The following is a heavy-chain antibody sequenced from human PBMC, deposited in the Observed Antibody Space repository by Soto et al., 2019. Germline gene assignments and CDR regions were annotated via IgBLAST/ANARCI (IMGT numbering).Heavy chain of an antibody. CDR2: ISPGSRYP. J-gene: IGHJ5*02. CDR1: VFTFGDSY. V-gene: IGHV3-11*06. Sequence: VGSLRLSCACSVFTFGDSYMSCIRQAPGKWLEWLSYISPGSRYPAYADSVKGRFTISRDNARRSLFLQMTSLAAEDTAMYYCVRGGGRGLFEPWGQGTRVTVSS. CDR3: VRGGGRGLFEP. D-gene: IGHD2-15*01.